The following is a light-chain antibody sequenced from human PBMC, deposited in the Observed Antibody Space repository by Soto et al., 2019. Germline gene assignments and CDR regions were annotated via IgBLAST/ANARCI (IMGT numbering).Light chain of an antibody. V-gene: IGKV1-5*03. J-gene: IGKJ1*01. Sequence: DIQMTQSPSTLSASVGDRVTITCRASQSISSWLAWYQQKPGKAPKLLIYKASTLESGVPSRFSGCGSGTEFTLTISSLQPDDFATYYCQQYNSDSQTFGQGTKVEIK. CDR1: QSISSW. CDR2: KAS. CDR3: QQYNSDSQT.